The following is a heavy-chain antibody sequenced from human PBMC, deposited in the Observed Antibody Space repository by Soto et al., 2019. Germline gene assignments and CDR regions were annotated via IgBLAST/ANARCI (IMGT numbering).Heavy chain of an antibody. J-gene: IGHJ6*02. CDR3: ARVRREGIAIAQMDV. Sequence: EVQMVESGGGLVKPGGSLRLSCAASGFTFSDYTMNWVRQAPGKGLEWVSSTTSSSIYKYYADSVMGRFTISRDNAKNSLSLQMNSLRAEDTAVYYCARVRREGIAIAQMDVWGQGTTVTVSS. CDR1: GFTFSDYT. D-gene: IGHD6-13*01. V-gene: IGHV3-21*01. CDR2: TTSSSIYK.